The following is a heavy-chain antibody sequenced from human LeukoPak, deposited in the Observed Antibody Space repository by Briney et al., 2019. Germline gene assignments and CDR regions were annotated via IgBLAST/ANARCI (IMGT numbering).Heavy chain of an antibody. Sequence: PSQTLSLTCTVSGGSISSGYNYWSWIRQPPGKGLEWIGYIYHSGNTYYNPSLESRVTISVDRSKGQFSLKLSSVTAADTAVYYCARGGWPTVPHHAFDIWGQGTMVTVSS. CDR1: GGSISSGYNY. J-gene: IGHJ3*02. CDR2: IYHSGNT. CDR3: ARGGWPTVPHHAFDI. V-gene: IGHV4-30-2*01. D-gene: IGHD2-15*01.